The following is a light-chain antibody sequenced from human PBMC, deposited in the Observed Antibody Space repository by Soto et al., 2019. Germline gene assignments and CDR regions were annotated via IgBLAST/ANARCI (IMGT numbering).Light chain of an antibody. CDR3: QAYDYSLTASV. CDR2: EVS. J-gene: IGLJ3*02. CDR1: SSDVGGFTY. Sequence: QSALTQPASVSGSPGQSITISCTGTSSDVGGFTYVSWYQQYPGKAPKLMIYEVSNRPSGVSNRFSGSKSGNTASLTISGLQAEDEADYYCQAYDYSLTASVFGGGTQLTVL. V-gene: IGLV2-14*01.